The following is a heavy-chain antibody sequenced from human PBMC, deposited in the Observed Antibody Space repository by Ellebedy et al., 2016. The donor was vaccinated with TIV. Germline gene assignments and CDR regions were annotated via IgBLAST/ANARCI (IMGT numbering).Heavy chain of an antibody. CDR3: AKGRGGGSDSSAPRYYFDY. CDR1: GFTFNSYA. Sequence: GESLKISCAASGFTFNSYAMSWVRQAPGKGLEWVSTISHTGSRTYYADSVEGRFIISRDNSKKTLYLQMNSLRAEDTAVYYCAKGRGGGSDSSAPRYYFDYWGQGILVTVSS. V-gene: IGHV3-23*01. D-gene: IGHD3-22*01. CDR2: ISHTGSRT. J-gene: IGHJ4*02.